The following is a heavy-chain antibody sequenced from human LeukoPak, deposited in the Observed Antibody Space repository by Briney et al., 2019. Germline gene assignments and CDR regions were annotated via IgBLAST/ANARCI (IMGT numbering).Heavy chain of an antibody. V-gene: IGHV4-30-2*01. CDR3: AREGIAAAGGELNWFDP. CDR2: IYHSGST. J-gene: IGHJ5*02. Sequence: PSETLSLTCTVSGGSISSGGYYWSWIRQPPGKGLEWIGYIYHSGSTYYNPSLKSRVTISVDRSKNQFSLKLSSVTAADTAVYYCAREGIAAAGGELNWFDPWGQGTLVTVSS. CDR1: GGSISSGGYY. D-gene: IGHD6-13*01.